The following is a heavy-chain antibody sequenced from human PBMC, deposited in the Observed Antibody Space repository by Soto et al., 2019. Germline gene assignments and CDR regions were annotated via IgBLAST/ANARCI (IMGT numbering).Heavy chain of an antibody. CDR3: ARAASVGLNDY. CDR1: GYTFTSYG. CDR2: ISSYNGNT. Sequence: QVQLVQSGAEVKKPGASVKVSCKASGYTFTSYGISWVRQAPGQGLEWMGWISSYNGNTKYAQKPQGRVTMTTDTSTSTAYMELRSLTSAATAVYSCARAASVGLNDYWGHGTLVTVSS. J-gene: IGHJ4*01. V-gene: IGHV1-18*01. D-gene: IGHD1-26*01.